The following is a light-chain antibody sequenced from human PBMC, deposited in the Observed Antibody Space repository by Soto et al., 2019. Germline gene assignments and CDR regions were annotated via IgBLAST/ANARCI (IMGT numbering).Light chain of an antibody. V-gene: IGLV1-51*01. J-gene: IGLJ2*01. CDR1: SSNIGNSY. CDR2: END. CDR3: GTWDGSLSAGV. Sequence: QSVLTQPPSVSAAPGQKVTISCSGSSSNIGNSYVSWYQQLPGAAPKVLIYENDKRPSGIPDRFSGSKSGTSATLGIAGLQTGDEADYYCGTWDGSLSAGVFGGGTKLTVL.